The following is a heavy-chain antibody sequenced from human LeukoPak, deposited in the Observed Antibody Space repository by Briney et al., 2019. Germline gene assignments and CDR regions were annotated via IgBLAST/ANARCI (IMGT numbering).Heavy chain of an antibody. Sequence: VASVKVSCKASGYTFTGYYIHWVRQAPGQGLEWMGWINPNSGGTNYAQNFQGRVTMTRDTSISTVYMELSRLQSDDTAVFYCARDRLRLGYERTNWFDPWGQGTLVTVSS. CDR3: ARDRLRLGYERTNWFDP. J-gene: IGHJ5*02. CDR1: GYTFTGYY. D-gene: IGHD2-15*01. V-gene: IGHV1-2*02. CDR2: INPNSGGT.